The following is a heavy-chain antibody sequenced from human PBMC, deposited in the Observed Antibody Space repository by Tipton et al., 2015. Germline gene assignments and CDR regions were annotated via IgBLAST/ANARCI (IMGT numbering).Heavy chain of an antibody. CDR3: ARQPYDYVWGSSRWGAFDY. D-gene: IGHD3-16*02. CDR2: IYYSGIT. V-gene: IGHV4-39*01. Sequence: TLSLTCNVSGGSVSSSSYYWGWIRQPPGKGLEWIGSIYYSGITYYNPSLRSRVAISVDTSKNQFSLKLSSVTAADTAVYYCARQPYDYVWGSSRWGAFDYWGQGTLVTVSS. J-gene: IGHJ4*02. CDR1: GGSVSSSSYY.